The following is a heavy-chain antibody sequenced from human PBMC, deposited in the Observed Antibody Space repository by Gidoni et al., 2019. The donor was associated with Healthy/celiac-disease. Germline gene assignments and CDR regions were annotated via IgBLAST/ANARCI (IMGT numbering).Heavy chain of an antibody. CDR1: GFTFSSYG. J-gene: IGHJ4*02. D-gene: IGHD4-17*01. Sequence: QVQLVESGGGVVQPGRSLRLACAASGFTFSSYGMHWVRQAPGKGLEWVAVIWYDGSNKYYADSVKGRFTISRDNSKNTLYLQMNSLRAEDTAVYYCARDFEATVTDWGQGTLVTVSS. CDR2: IWYDGSNK. CDR3: ARDFEATVTD. V-gene: IGHV3-33*01.